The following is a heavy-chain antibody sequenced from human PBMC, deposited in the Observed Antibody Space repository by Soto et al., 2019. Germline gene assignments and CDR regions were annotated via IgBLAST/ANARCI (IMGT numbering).Heavy chain of an antibody. Sequence: EVQLLESGGGFVQPGGSLRLSCAASGFTFTNYALSWVRQAPGKGLEWVSTIGGGSGSTSYADSVKGRFSISRENSKNTLYLQMSSLRAEDTALYYCATRMYSTSWYCFVSWGQGTLVTVSS. J-gene: IGHJ4*02. D-gene: IGHD6-13*01. CDR1: GFTFTNYA. CDR2: IGGGSGST. V-gene: IGHV3-23*01. CDR3: ATRMYSTSWYCFVS.